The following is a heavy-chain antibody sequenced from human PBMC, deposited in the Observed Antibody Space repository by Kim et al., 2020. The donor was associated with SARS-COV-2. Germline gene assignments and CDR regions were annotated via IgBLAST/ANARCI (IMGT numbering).Heavy chain of an antibody. V-gene: IGHV3-9*01. Sequence: GGSLRLSCAASGFTFGDYAMHWVRQAPGKGLEWVSGISWNSGSIGYADSVKGRFTISRDNAKNSLYLQMNSLRAEDTALYYCAKAQIYVGAAYHFDYWGQGTLVTVFS. CDR1: GFTFGDYA. CDR3: AKAQIYVGAAYHFDY. D-gene: IGHD1-26*01. J-gene: IGHJ4*02. CDR2: ISWNSGSI.